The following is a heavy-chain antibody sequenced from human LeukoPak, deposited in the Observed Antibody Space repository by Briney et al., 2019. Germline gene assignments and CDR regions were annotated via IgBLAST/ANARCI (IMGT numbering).Heavy chain of an antibody. J-gene: IGHJ3*02. CDR2: IYTSGST. CDR3: ARHHSSGWYDVTFDI. CDR1: GGSISSYY. D-gene: IGHD6-19*01. Sequence: KSSETLSLTCTVSGGSISSYYWSWIRQPAGKGLEWIGRIYTSGSTNYNPSLKSRVTISVDTSKNQFSLKLSSVTAADTAVYYCARHHSSGWYDVTFDIWGQGTMVTVSS. V-gene: IGHV4-4*07.